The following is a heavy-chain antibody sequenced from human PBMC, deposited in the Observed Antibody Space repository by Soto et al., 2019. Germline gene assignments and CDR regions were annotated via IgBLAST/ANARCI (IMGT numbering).Heavy chain of an antibody. CDR2: ISWDGGST. CDR3: AKDLQQHYAGDAFDI. Sequence: PGGSLRLSCAASGFTFDDYAMHWVRQAPGKGLEWVSLISWDGGSTYYADSVKGRFTISRDNSKNPLYLQMNSLRAEDTALYYCAKDLQQHYAGDAFDIWGQGTMVTVSS. D-gene: IGHD4-17*01. V-gene: IGHV3-43D*04. J-gene: IGHJ3*02. CDR1: GFTFDDYA.